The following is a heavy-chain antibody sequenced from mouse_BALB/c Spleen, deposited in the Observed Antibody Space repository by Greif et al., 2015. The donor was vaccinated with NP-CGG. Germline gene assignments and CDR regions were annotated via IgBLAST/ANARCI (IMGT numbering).Heavy chain of an antibody. Sequence: EVQLQQSGAELVKPGASVKLSCTASGFNIKDTYMHWVKQRPEQGLEWIGRIDPANGNTKYDPKFQGKATITADTSSNTAYLQLSSLTSEDTAVCYCARAITTAYWGQGTLVTVSA. CDR2: IDPANGNT. J-gene: IGHJ3*01. D-gene: IGHD1-2*01. CDR3: ARAITTAY. CDR1: GFNIKDTY. V-gene: IGHV14-3*02.